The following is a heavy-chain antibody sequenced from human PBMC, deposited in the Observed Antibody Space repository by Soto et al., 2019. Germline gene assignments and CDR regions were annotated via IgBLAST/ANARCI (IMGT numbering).Heavy chain of an antibody. D-gene: IGHD3-10*01. CDR3: ARNYGSGSYFDY. J-gene: IGHJ4*02. V-gene: IGHV4-31*03. Sequence: PSETLSLTCTVSGGSISSDGYYWSWIRQHPGKGLEWIGYIYYSGSTYYNPSLKSRVTISVDTSKNQFSLKLSSVTAADTAVYYCARNYGSGSYFDYWGQGTLVTVSS. CDR2: IYYSGST. CDR1: GGSISSDGYY.